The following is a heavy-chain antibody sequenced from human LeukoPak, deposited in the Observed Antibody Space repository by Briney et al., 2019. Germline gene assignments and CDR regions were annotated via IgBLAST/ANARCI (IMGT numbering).Heavy chain of an antibody. Sequence: PVGSLRLSCAASGFTFSSYSMNWVRQAPGKGLEWVSYIRSRSSTIYYAASVKGRFTISRDNAKNSLYLQMNSLRAEDTAVYYCAREAGYFVWLLSSQFDAFDIWGQGTMVTVSS. V-gene: IGHV3-48*01. CDR1: GFTFSSYS. CDR2: IRSRSSTI. CDR3: AREAGYFVWLLSSQFDAFDI. D-gene: IGHD3-9*01. J-gene: IGHJ3*02.